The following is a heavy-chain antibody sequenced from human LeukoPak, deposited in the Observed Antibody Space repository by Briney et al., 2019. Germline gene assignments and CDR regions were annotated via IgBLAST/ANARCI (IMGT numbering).Heavy chain of an antibody. CDR2: INPSGGTT. CDR3: ARGTREMATIYYFDY. Sequence: ASVKVSCKASGYTFTSYHMHWVRQAPGQGLEWMGIINPSGGTTNYAQKFRGRVTMTRDMSTSTVYMELSSLRSEDTAVYYCARGTREMATIYYFDYWGQGTLVTVSS. D-gene: IGHD5-24*01. CDR1: GYTFTSYH. J-gene: IGHJ4*02. V-gene: IGHV1-46*01.